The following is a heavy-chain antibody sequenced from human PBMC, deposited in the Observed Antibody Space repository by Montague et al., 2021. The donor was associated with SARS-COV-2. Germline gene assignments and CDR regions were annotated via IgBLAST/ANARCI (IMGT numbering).Heavy chain of an antibody. CDR2: ISGSGGTT. J-gene: IGHJ3*02. V-gene: IGHV3-23*01. CDR1: GLTFSNYA. Sequence: SLRLSCAASGLTFSNYAMSWVRQAPGKGPECVSGISGSGGTTYYADSVKCRFTISRDNSKNTLYLQMNSLRAEDTAVYYCANPKGAFDIWGQGTMVTVSP. CDR3: ANPKGAFDI.